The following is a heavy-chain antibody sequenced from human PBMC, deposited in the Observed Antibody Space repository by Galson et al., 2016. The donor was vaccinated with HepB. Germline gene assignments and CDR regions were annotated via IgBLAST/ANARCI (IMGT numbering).Heavy chain of an antibody. V-gene: IGHV3-48*01. CDR2: ISSSSSTI. Sequence: SLRLSCAASGFTFSSYSMNWVRQDPGKGLEWVSYISSSSSTIYYADSVKGRFTISRDNAKNSRYLQMNSLRAEDTAAYYCAKEGYSGSYSDYWGQGTLVTASS. CDR1: GFTFSSYS. CDR3: AKEGYSGSYSDY. J-gene: IGHJ4*02. D-gene: IGHD1-26*01.